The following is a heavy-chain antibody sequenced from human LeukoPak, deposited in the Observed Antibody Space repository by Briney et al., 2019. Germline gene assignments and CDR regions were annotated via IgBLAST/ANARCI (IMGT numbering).Heavy chain of an antibody. CDR1: GDXVSSNSVG. CDR2: AYYTSKWSS. V-gene: IGHV6-1*01. D-gene: IGHD2-2*02. CDR3: ARGYLKPGFDH. Sequence: SQTLSLTCALSGDXVSSNSVGWNWIRQSPSRGLDWLGRAYYTSKWSSDYAVSVKSRITITPDTSKNQFSPQLASVSPEDTAVYYCARGYLKPGFDHWGQGSLVTVSS. J-gene: IGHJ5*02.